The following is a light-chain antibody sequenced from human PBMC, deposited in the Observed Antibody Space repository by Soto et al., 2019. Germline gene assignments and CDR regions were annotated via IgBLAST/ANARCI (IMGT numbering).Light chain of an antibody. CDR3: QQYESWPIT. J-gene: IGKJ4*01. CDR1: QNVGSN. Sequence: EIVMTQSPVTLSVSPGERATLSCRASQNVGSNLAWYQQKPGQAPRLLISGTSTRATGLPARFSGSGSGTEFPLTISSLQSEDFAVYYCQQYESWPITFGGGTQVEIK. V-gene: IGKV3-15*01. CDR2: GTS.